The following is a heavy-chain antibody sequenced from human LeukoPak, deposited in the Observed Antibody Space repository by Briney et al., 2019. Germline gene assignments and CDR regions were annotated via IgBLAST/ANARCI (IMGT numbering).Heavy chain of an antibody. D-gene: IGHD2-2*03. CDR3: AKDQVGYCSSTSCRYYYYGMDV. Sequence: PGGSLRLSCAASGFTFSSYAMSWVRQAPGKGLEWVSAISGSGGSTYYADSVKGRFTISRDNSKNTLYLQMNSLRAGDTAVYYCAKDQVGYCSSTSCRYYYYGMDVWGQGTTVTVSS. CDR1: GFTFSSYA. J-gene: IGHJ6*02. V-gene: IGHV3-23*01. CDR2: ISGSGGST.